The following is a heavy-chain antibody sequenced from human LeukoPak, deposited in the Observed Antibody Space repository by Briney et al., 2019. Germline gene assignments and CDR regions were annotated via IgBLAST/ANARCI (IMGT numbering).Heavy chain of an antibody. CDR1: GFTFISSA. CDR2: IVVGSGNT. Sequence: SVKVSCKASGFTFISSAMQWVRQARGQRLEWIGWIVVGSGNTNYAQKFQERVTITRDMSTSTAYMELSSLRSEDTAVYYCAADQYGYSSGWWAFDIWGQGTMVTVSS. V-gene: IGHV1-58*02. CDR3: AADQYGYSSGWWAFDI. D-gene: IGHD6-19*01. J-gene: IGHJ3*02.